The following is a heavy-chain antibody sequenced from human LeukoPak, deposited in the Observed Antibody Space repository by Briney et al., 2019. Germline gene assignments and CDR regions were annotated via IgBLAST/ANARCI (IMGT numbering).Heavy chain of an antibody. J-gene: IGHJ5*02. Sequence: PGGSLRLSCAASGFTFSSYSMNWVRQAPGKGLEWVSYISSSSNIYYADSVKGRFTISRDNAKNSLYVQMNSLRAEDTAVYYCARDGYGWFDPWGQGTLVTVSS. V-gene: IGHV3-48*01. CDR2: ISSSSNI. D-gene: IGHD5-18*01. CDR3: ARDGYGWFDP. CDR1: GFTFSSYS.